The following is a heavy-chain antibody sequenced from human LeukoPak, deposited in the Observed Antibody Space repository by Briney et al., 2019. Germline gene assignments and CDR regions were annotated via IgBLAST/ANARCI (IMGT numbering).Heavy chain of an antibody. CDR2: INHSGST. D-gene: IGHD4-17*01. J-gene: IGHJ4*02. CDR3: ARDGPYGDYGYYFDY. CDR1: AVSISSTTYY. V-gene: IGHV4-39*07. Sequence: NSSETLSLTCSVSAVSISSTTYYWGWIRQPPGKGLEWIGEINHSGSTNYNPSLKSRVTISVDTSKNHFSLKLSSVTAADTAVYYCARDGPYGDYGYYFDYWGQGTLVTVSS.